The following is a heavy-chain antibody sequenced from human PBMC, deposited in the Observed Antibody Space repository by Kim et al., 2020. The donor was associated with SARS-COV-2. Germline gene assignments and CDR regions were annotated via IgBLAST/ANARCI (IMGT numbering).Heavy chain of an antibody. Sequence: GGSLRLSCAASGFTFSSYSMNWVRQAPGKGLEWVSYISSSSSTIYYADSVKGRFTISRDNAKNSLYLQMNSLRDEDTAVYYCARDTHYYDSSGYLDAFDIWGQGTMVTVSS. J-gene: IGHJ3*02. V-gene: IGHV3-48*02. CDR3: ARDTHYYDSSGYLDAFDI. CDR1: GFTFSSYS. D-gene: IGHD3-22*01. CDR2: ISSSSSTI.